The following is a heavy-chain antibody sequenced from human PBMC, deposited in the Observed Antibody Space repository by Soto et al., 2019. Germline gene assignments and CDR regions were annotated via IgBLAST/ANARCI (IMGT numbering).Heavy chain of an antibody. CDR2: ITPYNGRT. D-gene: IGHD2-21*02. V-gene: IGHV1-18*01. CDR3: ARRFGDPSSAAGFDF. Sequence: QVQLVQSGAEVKKPGASVKVSCKTSGYAFINYGINWVRQAPGQGLEWVGWITPYNGRTYSAQKVQGRVTVTTDTSASSVYMELRSLRSDDTAIYYCARRFGDPSSAAGFDFWGQGTLVSVSS. J-gene: IGHJ4*02. CDR1: GYAFINYG.